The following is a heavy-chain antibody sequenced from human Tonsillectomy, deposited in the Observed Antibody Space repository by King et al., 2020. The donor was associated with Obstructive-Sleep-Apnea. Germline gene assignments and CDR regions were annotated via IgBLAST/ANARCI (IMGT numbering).Heavy chain of an antibody. V-gene: IGHV4-34*01. CDR1: GGSFSGYY. J-gene: IGHJ6*02. CDR3: ARGYCSSTSCYGAGYYYYYGMDV. D-gene: IGHD2-2*01. Sequence: VQLQQWGAGLLKPSETLSLTCAVYGGSFSGYYWSWIRQPPGKGLEWIGEINHSGSTNYNPALKSRVTISVDTSKNQFSLKLSSVTAADTAVYYCARGYCSSTSCYGAGYYYYYGMDVWGQGTTVTVSS. CDR2: INHSGST.